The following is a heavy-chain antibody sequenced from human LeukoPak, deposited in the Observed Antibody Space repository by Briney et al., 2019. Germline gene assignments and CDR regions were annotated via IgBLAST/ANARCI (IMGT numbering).Heavy chain of an antibody. V-gene: IGHV1-2*06. D-gene: IGHD2-15*01. CDR3: ARTDCSGGSCYPIDY. CDR2: INPNSGGT. Sequence: ASGTVSCKASGYTFSGYYMNWVRQAPGQGLEWMGRINPNSGGTNYAQKFQGRVTMTRNTSISTAYMELSSLRSEDTAVYYCARTDCSGGSCYPIDYWGQGTLVTVSS. CDR1: GYTFSGYY. J-gene: IGHJ4*02.